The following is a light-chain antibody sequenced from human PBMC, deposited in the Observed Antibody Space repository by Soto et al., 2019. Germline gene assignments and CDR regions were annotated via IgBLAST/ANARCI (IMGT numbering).Light chain of an antibody. CDR1: QSLLHRNGYNY. Sequence: DIVMTQSPLSLPDTPGEPASISCRSCQSLLHRNGYNYVDWYLQKPGQSPQLLIYLGSNRASGVPERFAGIGSGTDYTMKICRLEGEDVGVYYCMDSIHTLHFTCGPGTKVDSK. CDR3: MDSIHTLHFT. V-gene: IGKV2-28*01. CDR2: LGS. J-gene: IGKJ3*01.